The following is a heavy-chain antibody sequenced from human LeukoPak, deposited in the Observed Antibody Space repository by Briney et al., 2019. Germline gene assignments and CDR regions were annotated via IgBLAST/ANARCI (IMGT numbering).Heavy chain of an antibody. CDR2: ISGSGGHI. CDR1: GFTFSSYA. Sequence: TGGSLRLSCAASGFTFSSYAINWVRQAPGKGLEWLSAISGSGGHIYYADSLKGRFTISRDNSKNTAYLEMNSLRAEDTAVYHCAKIMGSSPSTAYSAYWGQGTLVTVSS. V-gene: IGHV3-23*01. CDR3: AKIMGSSPSTAYSAY. D-gene: IGHD6-6*01. J-gene: IGHJ4*02.